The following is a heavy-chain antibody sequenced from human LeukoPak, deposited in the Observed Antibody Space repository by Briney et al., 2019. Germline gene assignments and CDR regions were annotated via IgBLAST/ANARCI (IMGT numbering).Heavy chain of an antibody. D-gene: IGHD1-26*01. Sequence: ASVNVSCKVSGYTLTELSMHWVRQAPGKGLEWMGGFDPEDGETIYALKFQGRVTMTEDTSTDTAYMELSSLRSEDTAVYYCATPPTNLGSYVLGYWGQGTLVTVSS. CDR2: FDPEDGET. J-gene: IGHJ4*02. CDR1: GYTLTELS. CDR3: ATPPTNLGSYVLGY. V-gene: IGHV1-24*01.